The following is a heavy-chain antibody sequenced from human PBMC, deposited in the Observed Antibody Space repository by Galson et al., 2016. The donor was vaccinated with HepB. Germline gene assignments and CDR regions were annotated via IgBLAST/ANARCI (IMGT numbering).Heavy chain of an antibody. Sequence: SLRLSCAASGFTFSSYWMSWVRQAPGKGLEWVVNINVDGSEEYYVDSVRGRFTISRDNAKNSTYMQMNSLRVEDTAVYYCARDDYRVFGHWGQGALVTVSS. CDR3: ARDDYRVFGH. V-gene: IGHV3-7*05. D-gene: IGHD4-11*01. J-gene: IGHJ4*02. CDR1: GFTFSSYW. CDR2: INVDGSEE.